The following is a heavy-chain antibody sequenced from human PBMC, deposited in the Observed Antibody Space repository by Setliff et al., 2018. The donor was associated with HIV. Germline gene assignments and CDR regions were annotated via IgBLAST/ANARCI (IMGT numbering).Heavy chain of an antibody. Sequence: VKVSCKASGGTFNSYAINWVRQAPGQGLEWMGGIIPVFGTANYAQNFQGRVTITADESTSTAYMELSSLRSEDTAVYYCARGMYSSGWYDAFDIWGQGTMVTVSS. D-gene: IGHD6-19*01. V-gene: IGHV1-69*01. CDR1: GGTFNSYA. J-gene: IGHJ3*02. CDR2: IIPVFGTA. CDR3: ARGMYSSGWYDAFDI.